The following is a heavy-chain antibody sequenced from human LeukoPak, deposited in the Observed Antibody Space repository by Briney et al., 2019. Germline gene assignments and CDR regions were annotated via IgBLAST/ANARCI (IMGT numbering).Heavy chain of an antibody. CDR1: GGSFSGYY. Sequence: SETLSLTCAVYGGSFSGYYWSWIRQPPGKGLEWIGEINHSGSTNYNPSLKSRVTISVDTSKNRFSLKLSSVTAADTAVYYCARGISGSFDYWGQGTLVTVSS. D-gene: IGHD6-19*01. CDR2: INHSGST. CDR3: ARGISGSFDY. J-gene: IGHJ4*02. V-gene: IGHV4-34*01.